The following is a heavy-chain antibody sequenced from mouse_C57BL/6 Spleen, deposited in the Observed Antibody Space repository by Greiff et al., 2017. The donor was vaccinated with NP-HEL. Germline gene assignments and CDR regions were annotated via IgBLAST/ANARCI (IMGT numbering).Heavy chain of an antibody. J-gene: IGHJ2*01. CDR2: IDPSDSYT. V-gene: IGHV1-50*01. CDR3: ARYDGYDY. CDR1: GYTFTSYW. D-gene: IGHD2-3*01. Sequence: QVQLKQPGAELVKPGASVKLSCKASGYTFTSYWMQWVKQRPGQGLEWIGEIDPSDSYTNYNQKFKGKATLTVDTSSSTAYMQLSSLTSEDSAVYYCARYDGYDYWGQGTTLTVSS.